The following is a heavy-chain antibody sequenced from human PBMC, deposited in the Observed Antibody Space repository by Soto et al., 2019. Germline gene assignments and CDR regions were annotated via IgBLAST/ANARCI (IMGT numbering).Heavy chain of an antibody. D-gene: IGHD6-19*01. CDR1: GYTFTNYA. V-gene: IGHV1-3*01. Sequence: ASVKVSCKASGYTFTNYAMHWVRQAPGQRLEWMGWINAGNGNTKYSQKFQGRVTITRDTSASTAYMELSSLRSEDTAVYYCARADTSAWYLDWFEPWGQGTLVTVSS. CDR2: INAGNGNT. CDR3: ARADTSAWYLDWFEP. J-gene: IGHJ5*02.